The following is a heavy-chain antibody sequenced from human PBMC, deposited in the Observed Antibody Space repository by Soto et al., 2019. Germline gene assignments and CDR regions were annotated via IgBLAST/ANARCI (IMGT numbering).Heavy chain of an antibody. Sequence: PGGSLRLSCAASGFTFSSYAMSWVRQAPGKGLEWVSAISGSRGSTYYADSVKGRFTISRDNSKNTLYLQMNSLRAEDTAVYYCAKAVRGSGSSGFDYWGQGTLVTVSS. D-gene: IGHD3-10*01. CDR1: GFTFSSYA. V-gene: IGHV3-23*01. CDR3: AKAVRGSGSSGFDY. CDR2: ISGSRGST. J-gene: IGHJ4*02.